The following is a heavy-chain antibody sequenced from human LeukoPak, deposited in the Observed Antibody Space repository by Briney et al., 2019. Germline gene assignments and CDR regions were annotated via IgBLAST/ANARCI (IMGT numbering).Heavy chain of an antibody. CDR1: GYTFTSYG. D-gene: IGHD3-3*01. V-gene: IGHV1-2*02. CDR2: INPNSGGI. J-gene: IGHJ4*02. CDR3: ASGDYDFWSGHRLWVFDY. Sequence: ASVKVSCKASGYTFTSYGISWVRQAPGQGLEWMGWINPNSGGINYAQKFQGRVTMTRDTSISTAYMELSRLRSDDTAVYYCASGDYDFWSGHRLWVFDYWGQGTLVTVSS.